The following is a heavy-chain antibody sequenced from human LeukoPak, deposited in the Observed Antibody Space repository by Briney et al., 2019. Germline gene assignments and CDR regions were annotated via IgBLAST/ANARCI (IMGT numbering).Heavy chain of an antibody. V-gene: IGHV3-30*18. CDR2: ISYDGSNK. CDR3: AKVRDDYDILTDLDY. Sequence: GGSLRLSCAASGFTFSSYAMSWVRQAPGKGLEWVAVISYDGSNKYYGDSVKGRFTISRDNSKSTLYLQMNSLRAEDTAVYYCAKVRDDYDILTDLDYWGQGTLVTVSS. J-gene: IGHJ4*02. D-gene: IGHD3-9*01. CDR1: GFTFSSYA.